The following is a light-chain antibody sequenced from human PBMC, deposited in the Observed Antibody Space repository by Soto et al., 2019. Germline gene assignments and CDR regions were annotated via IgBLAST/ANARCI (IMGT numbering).Light chain of an antibody. CDR2: AAS. V-gene: IGKV1-39*01. CDR3: QQSHSTLSIT. Sequence: DNRMTQSAATLSVSLRDRVTITWWASQSISSYLNWYHQKPGNAPKLLIYAASSLQTGVPSSFSGSGSGTDFTLPISSLQPEDFATYYCQQSHSTLSITFGQGTRLEIK. CDR1: QSISSY. J-gene: IGKJ5*01.